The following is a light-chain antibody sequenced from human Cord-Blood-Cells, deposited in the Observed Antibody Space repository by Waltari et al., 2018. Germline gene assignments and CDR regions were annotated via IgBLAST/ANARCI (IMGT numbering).Light chain of an antibody. CDR2: RNK. CDR1: SSNIGSNY. CDR3: AAWDDSLSGRV. Sequence: QSVLTQPPSASGTPGQRVTISCSGSSSNIGSNYVYWYQQLPGTAPKLLIYRNKRRPPGVPDRFSGSKSGTSASLAISGLRSEDEADYYCAAWDDSLSGRVFGGGTKLTVL. J-gene: IGLJ3*02. V-gene: IGLV1-47*01.